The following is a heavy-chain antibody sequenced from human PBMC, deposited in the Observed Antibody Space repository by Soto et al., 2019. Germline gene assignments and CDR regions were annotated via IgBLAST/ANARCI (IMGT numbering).Heavy chain of an antibody. Sequence: SVKVSCKASGGTFSSYAISWVRQAPGQGLEWIGGIIPIFGTANYAQKFQGRVTITADESTSTAYMELSSLRSEDTAVYYCARGTIFGVVVQRGDSFNWFDPWGQGTLVTVSS. CDR1: GGTFSSYA. CDR2: IIPIFGTA. J-gene: IGHJ5*02. CDR3: ARGTIFGVVVQRGDSFNWFDP. D-gene: IGHD3-3*01. V-gene: IGHV1-69*13.